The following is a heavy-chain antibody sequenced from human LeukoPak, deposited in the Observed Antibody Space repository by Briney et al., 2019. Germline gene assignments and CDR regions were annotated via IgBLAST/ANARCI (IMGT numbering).Heavy chain of an antibody. CDR3: AREGG. J-gene: IGHJ4*02. CDR2: IIPIFGTA. Sequence: SVKVSCKASGYTFTGYYMHWVRQAPGQGLEWMGGIIPIFGTANYAQKFQGRVTITADESTSTAYMELSSLRSEDTAVYYCAREGGWGQGTLVTVSS. V-gene: IGHV1-69*13. D-gene: IGHD3-16*01. CDR1: GYTFTGYY.